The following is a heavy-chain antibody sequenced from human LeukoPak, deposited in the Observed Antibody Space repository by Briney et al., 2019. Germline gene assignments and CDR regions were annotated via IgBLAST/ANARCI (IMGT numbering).Heavy chain of an antibody. CDR1: GGSFSGYY. CDR2: INHSGST. J-gene: IGHJ4*02. V-gene: IGHV4-34*01. CDR3: ASKYGDCRGNSYGPWGTFDY. Sequence: PSETLSLTCAVYGGSFSGYYWSWIRQPPGKGLEWIGEINHSGSTNYNPSLKSRVTISVDTSKNQFSLKLSSVTAADTDVYDCASKYGDCRGNSYGPWGTFDYSGRESLVTVSS. D-gene: IGHD2-2*03.